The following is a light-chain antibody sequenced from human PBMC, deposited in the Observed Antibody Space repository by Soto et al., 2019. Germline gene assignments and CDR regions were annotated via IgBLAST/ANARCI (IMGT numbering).Light chain of an antibody. CDR1: QSVSGSY. J-gene: IGKJ1*01. CDR2: GAS. V-gene: IGKV3-20*01. CDR3: HQYGGSPWT. Sequence: EIVLTQSPGTLSLSPGERATLSCRASQSVSGSYLAWYQQKPGQAPRLLISGASIRATGIPDRFSGTGSGTDFTLTISRLEPEDFAVYYCHQYGGSPWTFGQGTKVEIK.